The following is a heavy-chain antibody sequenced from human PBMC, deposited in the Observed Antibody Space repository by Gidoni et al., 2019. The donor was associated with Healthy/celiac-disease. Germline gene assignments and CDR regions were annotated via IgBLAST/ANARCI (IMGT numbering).Heavy chain of an antibody. D-gene: IGHD1-1*01. CDR1: GFTFSRSG. V-gene: IGHV3-30*03. CDR2: ISYDGSNK. Sequence: QVQLVESGGGVVPPGRSLSISCASSGFTFSRSGMHWVRQAPGKGLVWVAVISYDGSNKYYADSVKGRFTISRDNSKNTLYLQMNSLRAEDTAVYYCATGTPFDYWGQGTLVTVSS. CDR3: ATGTPFDY. J-gene: IGHJ4*02.